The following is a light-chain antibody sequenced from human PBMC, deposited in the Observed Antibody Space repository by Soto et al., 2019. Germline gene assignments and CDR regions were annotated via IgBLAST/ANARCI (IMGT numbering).Light chain of an antibody. Sequence: EIVLTQSPGTLSLSPGERATLSCRASQSVGTYLAWYQQKPGQAPRLLIHGASSRATGIPDRFSGSGSGTDVTLTISRLEPEDSAVYYCQQYVSIPLTFGGGTKVEIK. CDR3: QQYVSIPLT. V-gene: IGKV3-20*01. J-gene: IGKJ4*01. CDR1: QSVGTY. CDR2: GAS.